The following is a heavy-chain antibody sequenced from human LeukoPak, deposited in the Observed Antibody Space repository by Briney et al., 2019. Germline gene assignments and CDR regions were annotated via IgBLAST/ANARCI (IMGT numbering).Heavy chain of an antibody. J-gene: IGHJ1*01. CDR2: ISSSSSHM. CDR1: GFTFSTYT. D-gene: IGHD3-22*01. V-gene: IGHV3-21*01. Sequence: PGGSLRLSCAASGFTFSTYTMNWVRHAPGKGLEWVSSISSSSSHMYYADSVRGRFAISRDNAKNSLFLQMNSLRDEDTAVYFCATSTDYYDGSGYYGYFRHWGQGTLVTVSS. CDR3: ATSTDYYDGSGYYGYFRH.